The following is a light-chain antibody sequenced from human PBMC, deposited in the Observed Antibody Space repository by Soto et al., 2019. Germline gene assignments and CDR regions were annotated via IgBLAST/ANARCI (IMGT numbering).Light chain of an antibody. J-gene: IGKJ2*01. Sequence: DIVMTQSPLSPPVTAGETASISCRASQSILHCYGYNYLDWYPQKPGQSQQLLIYLSSNRESGVPSRFSGSGSVTDFTLTISRLEAEDFGIYYCMQAHHTPYTFGQGTQLEVK. V-gene: IGKV2-28*01. CDR1: QSILHCYGYNY. CDR2: LSS. CDR3: MQAHHTPYT.